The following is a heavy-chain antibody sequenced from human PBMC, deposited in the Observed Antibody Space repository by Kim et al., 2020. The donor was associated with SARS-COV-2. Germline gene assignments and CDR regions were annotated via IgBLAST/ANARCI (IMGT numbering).Heavy chain of an antibody. Sequence: GITYADSVKARFTTSRADAKNSVYLQMNSLRVEDTAVYFCVGVQVGLGFPWGQGTLVTVSS. V-gene: IGHV3-74*01. CDR2: GI. J-gene: IGHJ5*02. CDR3: VGVQVGLGFP. D-gene: IGHD1-26*01.